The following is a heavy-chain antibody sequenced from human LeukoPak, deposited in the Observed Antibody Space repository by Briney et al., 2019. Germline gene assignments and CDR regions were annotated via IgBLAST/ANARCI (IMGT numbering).Heavy chain of an antibody. CDR2: ISYDGSNK. CDR3: ARDFAAGYYDSSGDDY. V-gene: IGHV3-30-3*01. J-gene: IGHJ4*02. Sequence: GGSLRLSCAASGFTFSSYAMHWVRQAPGKGLEWVAVISYDGSNKYYADSVKDRFTISRDNSKNTLYLQMNSLRAEDTAVYYCARDFAAGYYDSSGDDYWGQGTLVTVSS. CDR1: GFTFSSYA. D-gene: IGHD3-22*01.